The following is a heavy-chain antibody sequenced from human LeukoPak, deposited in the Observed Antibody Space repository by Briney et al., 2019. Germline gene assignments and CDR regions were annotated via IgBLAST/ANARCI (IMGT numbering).Heavy chain of an antibody. Sequence: GESPKSSCKGSGYSFTSFWIGWVRQMPGKGLEWMGIIYPGDSDTRYSPSFQGQVTISADKSISTAYLQWSSLKASDTAMYYCARLRSHLWFGDYDYWGRGTLVTVSS. V-gene: IGHV5-51*01. CDR1: GYSFTSFW. CDR2: IYPGDSDT. J-gene: IGHJ4*02. CDR3: ARLRSHLWFGDYDY. D-gene: IGHD3-10*01.